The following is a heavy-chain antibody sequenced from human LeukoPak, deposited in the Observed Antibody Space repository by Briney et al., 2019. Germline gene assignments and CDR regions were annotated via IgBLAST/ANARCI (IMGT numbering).Heavy chain of an antibody. Sequence: ASVKVSCKASGGTFSSYAFTWVRQAPGQGLEWMGRIVPLLGIASYAQRFQGRVTITADKSTSTAYMELSSLRAEDTALYYCAKGMGYDSSGYYDYWGQGTLVTVSS. CDR3: AKGMGYDSSGYYDY. CDR2: IVPLLGIA. J-gene: IGHJ4*02. V-gene: IGHV1-69*04. CDR1: GGTFSSYA. D-gene: IGHD3-22*01.